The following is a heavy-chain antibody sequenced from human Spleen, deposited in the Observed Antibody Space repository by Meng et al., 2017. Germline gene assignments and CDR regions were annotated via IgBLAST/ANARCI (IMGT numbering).Heavy chain of an antibody. Sequence: ASVKVSCKASGYTFISYGFSWVRQAPGQGLEWMGWISSYNGNTNYAQKFQGRVTMTTDTSTSTAYMELRSLRSDDTAVYYCAREDIGYSGYGDYWGQGTLVTVSS. V-gene: IGHV1-18*01. D-gene: IGHD5-12*01. CDR3: AREDIGYSGYGDY. CDR2: ISSYNGNT. CDR1: GYTFISYG. J-gene: IGHJ4*02.